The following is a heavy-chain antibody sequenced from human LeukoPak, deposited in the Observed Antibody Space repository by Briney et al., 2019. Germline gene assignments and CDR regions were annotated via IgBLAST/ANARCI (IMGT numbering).Heavy chain of an antibody. D-gene: IGHD2-15*01. Sequence: GESLKISCTGSGYIFTSDWISWVRQMPGKGLEWMGRIDPSDSYTNYSPAFQGHVTISADKSISTAYLQWSSLQASDTAMYYCATSSTPIVVGDYWGQGTLVTVSS. CDR3: ATSSTPIVVGDY. CDR2: IDPSDSYT. CDR1: GYIFTSDW. V-gene: IGHV5-10-1*01. J-gene: IGHJ4*02.